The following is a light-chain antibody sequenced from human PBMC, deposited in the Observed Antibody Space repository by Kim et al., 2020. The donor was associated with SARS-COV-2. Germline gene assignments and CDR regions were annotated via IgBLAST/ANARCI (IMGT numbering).Light chain of an antibody. CDR2: WAS. CDR1: QSLLYSSNNKNY. CDR3: QQYYSTPQT. V-gene: IGKV4-1*01. Sequence: IVMTQSPDSLAVSLGERTTINCKSNQSLLYSSNNKNYLAWYQHKPGQPPKLLIYWASTRESGVPDRFSGSGSETDFTLTITSLQAEDVAVYYCQQYYSTPQTFGQGTKVDIK. J-gene: IGKJ1*01.